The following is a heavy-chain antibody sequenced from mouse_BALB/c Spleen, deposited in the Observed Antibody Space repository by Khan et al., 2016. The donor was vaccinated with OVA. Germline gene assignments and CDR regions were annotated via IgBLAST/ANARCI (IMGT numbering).Heavy chain of an antibody. Sequence: QIQLVQSGPELKKPGETVQISCKASGFTFTNYGMNWVRQAPGKGLKWMGWINTYTGEPTFTDDFKGRIAFSLETSASTAYLQINSLKDEDTSTYFCARVEYNGSMDFWGQGTSVTVSS. V-gene: IGHV9-3-1*01. CDR3: ARVEYNGSMDF. J-gene: IGHJ4*01. CDR1: GFTFTNYG. D-gene: IGHD6-1*01. CDR2: INTYTGEP.